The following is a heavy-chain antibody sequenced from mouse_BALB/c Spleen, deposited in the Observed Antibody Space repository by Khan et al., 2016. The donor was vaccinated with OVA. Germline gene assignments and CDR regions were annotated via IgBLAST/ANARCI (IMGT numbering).Heavy chain of an antibody. Sequence: EVQLQQSGPELMKPGASVKISCKASGYSFTSYYIHWVIQSHGKSLEWIGYIDPFSGGTTYNQKLKGKATLTVDKSSSTAYINLSNLTSEDSAVYFCTRHGYVAGFTYWGQGTLVTVSA. J-gene: IGHJ3*01. D-gene: IGHD2-2*01. CDR2: IDPFSGGT. CDR3: TRHGYVAGFTY. CDR1: GYSFTSYY. V-gene: IGHV1S135*01.